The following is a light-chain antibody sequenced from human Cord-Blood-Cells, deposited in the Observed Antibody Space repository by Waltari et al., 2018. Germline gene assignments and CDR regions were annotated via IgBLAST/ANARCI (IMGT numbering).Light chain of an antibody. CDR3: RQYDNLAPLT. Sequence: DIQMTQSPYSLSASVGDRVTITCPASQDISNYLNWYQQKPGKAPKLLIYDASNLETGVLSRFGGSGSGTEFTFTISSLQPEDIATDDCRQYDNLAPLTFGGGTKVEIK. V-gene: IGKV1-33*01. CDR1: QDISNY. CDR2: DAS. J-gene: IGKJ4*01.